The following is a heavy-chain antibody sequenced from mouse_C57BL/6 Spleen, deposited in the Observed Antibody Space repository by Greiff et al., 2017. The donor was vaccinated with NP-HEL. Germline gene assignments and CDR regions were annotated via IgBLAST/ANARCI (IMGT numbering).Heavy chain of an antibody. CDR2: ISSGGSYT. CDR1: GFTFSSYG. J-gene: IGHJ4*01. V-gene: IGHV5-6*02. D-gene: IGHD3-1*01. CDR3: ARHPCGRDFYYAMDY. Sequence: EVKLEESGGDLVKPGGSLKLSCAASGFTFSSYGMSWVRQTPDKRLEWVATISSGGSYTNYPASVKGRFTLSRGNAKNTLYLQMRRLKSEDTAMYCCARHPCGRDFYYAMDYWGQGTSVTVSS.